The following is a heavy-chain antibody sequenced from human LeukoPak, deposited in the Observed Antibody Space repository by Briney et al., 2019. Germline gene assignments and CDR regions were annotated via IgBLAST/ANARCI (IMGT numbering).Heavy chain of an antibody. V-gene: IGHV3-7*01. CDR2: IKQDGSER. CDR1: GFTFSNYW. CDR3: VRDTGGSGSYPEY. D-gene: IGHD1-26*01. J-gene: IGHJ4*02. Sequence: GGSLRLSCAASGFTFSNYWMTWVRQAPGKGLEWVANIKQDGSERYYVDSVRGRFTISRDNAKNSVYLQVNSLRVEDTAMYYCVRDTGGSGSYPEYWGQGVLVTVSS.